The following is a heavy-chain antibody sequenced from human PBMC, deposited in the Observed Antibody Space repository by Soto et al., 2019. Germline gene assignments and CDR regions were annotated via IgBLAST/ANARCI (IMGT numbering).Heavy chain of an antibody. D-gene: IGHD3-3*01. CDR3: TTDLRITIFGVVMAPYYYHGMDV. Sequence: GGSLRLSCAASGFAFSNGWMHYHRQDPGKGLEWVGRIKSKTDGTTDYATPVKGRFTISRDDSKNTLYLQMNSLKTEDTAVYYCTTDLRITIFGVVMAPYYYHGMDVWGQGTTVTVSS. CDR2: IKSKTDGTT. V-gene: IGHV3-15*07. CDR1: GFAFSNGW. J-gene: IGHJ6*02.